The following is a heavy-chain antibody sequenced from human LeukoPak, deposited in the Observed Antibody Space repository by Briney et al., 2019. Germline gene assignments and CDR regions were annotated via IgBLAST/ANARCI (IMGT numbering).Heavy chain of an antibody. CDR2: INPNSGGT. J-gene: IGHJ3*02. CDR3: ARGPFPPFDI. V-gene: IGHV1-2*02. Sequence: ASVKVSCKASGGTFSSYAISWVRQAPGQGVEWMGWINPNSGGTNYAQKFQGRVTMTRDTSISTAYMELSRLRSDDTAVYYCARGPFPPFDIWGQGTRVTVSS. CDR1: GGTFSSYA. D-gene: IGHD3-16*01.